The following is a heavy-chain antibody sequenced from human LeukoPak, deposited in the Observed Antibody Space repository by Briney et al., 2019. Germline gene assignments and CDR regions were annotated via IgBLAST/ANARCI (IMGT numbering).Heavy chain of an antibody. CDR3: ASLITMIVQKSVQPRVDI. CDR2: INPNSGGT. Sequence: EASVKVSCKASGYTFTGYYMHWVRQAPGQGLEWMGWINPNSGGTNYAQKFQGRVTMTRDTSISTAYMELSSLRSEDTAVYYCASLITMIVQKSVQPRVDIWGQGTMVTVSS. CDR1: GYTFTGYY. D-gene: IGHD3-22*01. V-gene: IGHV1-2*02. J-gene: IGHJ3*02.